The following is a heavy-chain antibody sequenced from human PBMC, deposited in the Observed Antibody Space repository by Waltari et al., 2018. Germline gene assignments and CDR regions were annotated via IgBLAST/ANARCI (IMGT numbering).Heavy chain of an antibody. D-gene: IGHD2-8*01. J-gene: IGHJ5*02. V-gene: IGHV4-34*01. Sequence: QVQLQQWGAGLLKPSETLSLTCAVYGGSFSGYYWSWIRQPPGKGLEWIGEVQYSVNTNYYPILKRRVTISLVTSKNQFSPKLSSVTAADTAVDYCARHLWDIVLIVYATCFDPWGQGTLVTVSS. CDR2: VQYSVNT. CDR1: GGSFSGYY. CDR3: ARHLWDIVLIVYATCFDP.